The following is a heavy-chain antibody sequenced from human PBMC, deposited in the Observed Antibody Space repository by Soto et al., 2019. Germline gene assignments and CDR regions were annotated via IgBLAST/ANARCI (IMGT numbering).Heavy chain of an antibody. J-gene: IGHJ4*02. D-gene: IGHD2-8*01. Sequence: GGSLRLSCAASGFTFSSYAMSWVRQAPGKGLEWVSAISGSGGGTYYADSVKGRFTISRDNSKNTLYLQMNSLRAEDTAVYYCAKDWRYCTNGVCYLDYWGQGTLVTVSS. CDR3: AKDWRYCTNGVCYLDY. V-gene: IGHV3-23*01. CDR1: GFTFSSYA. CDR2: ISGSGGGT.